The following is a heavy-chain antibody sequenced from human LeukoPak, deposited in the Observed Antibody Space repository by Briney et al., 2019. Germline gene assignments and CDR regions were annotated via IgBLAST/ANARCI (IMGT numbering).Heavy chain of an antibody. J-gene: IGHJ2*01. CDR2: IWYDGSNE. V-gene: IGHV3-33*01. D-gene: IGHD5-12*01. Sequence: PGRSLRLSCVASGITFSSFGMHWVRQAPGKGLEWVAFIWYDGSNEYYADSVKGRFTISRDNSKNTLYLQMNSLRAENTAVYYCARDVRSGWLQAFDLWGRGTLVTVAS. CDR3: ARDVRSGWLQAFDL. CDR1: GITFSSFG.